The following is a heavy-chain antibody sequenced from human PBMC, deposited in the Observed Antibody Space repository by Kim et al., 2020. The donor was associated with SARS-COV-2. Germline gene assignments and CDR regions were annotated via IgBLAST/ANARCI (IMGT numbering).Heavy chain of an antibody. J-gene: IGHJ4*02. CDR2: IYNGGST. V-gene: IGHV3-53*01. CDR3: ARESIPAVSGFDY. Sequence: GGSLRLSCAASGFTVSSNHMSWVRQAPGKGLEWVSIIYNGGSTDYADSVKGRFTISRDNSKNTLYLQMNSLRAEDTAVYYCARESIPAVSGFDYWGQGTLVTVSS. CDR1: GFTVSSNH. D-gene: IGHD6-13*01.